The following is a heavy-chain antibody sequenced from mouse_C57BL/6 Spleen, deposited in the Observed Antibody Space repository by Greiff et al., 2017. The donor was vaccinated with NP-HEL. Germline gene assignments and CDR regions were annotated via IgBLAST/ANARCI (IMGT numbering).Heavy chain of an antibody. CDR3: ARDGHYGYDDYAMDY. V-gene: IGHV5-4*01. D-gene: IGHD2-2*01. CDR1: GFTFSSYA. Sequence: DVKLVEPGGGLVKPGGSLKLSCAASGFTFSSYAMSWVRQTPEKRLEWVATISDGGSYTYYPDNVKGRFTISRDNAKNNLYLQLSHLKSEDTAMDYCARDGHYGYDDYAMDYWGQGTSVTVSS. J-gene: IGHJ4*01. CDR2: ISDGGSYT.